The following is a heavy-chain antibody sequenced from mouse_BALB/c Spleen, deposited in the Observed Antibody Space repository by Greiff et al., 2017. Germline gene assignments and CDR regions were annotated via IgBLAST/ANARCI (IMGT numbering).Heavy chain of an antibody. Sequence: DVQLVESGGGLVQPGGSLKLSCAASGFTFSSYGMSWVRQTPDKRLELVATINSNGGSTYYPDSVKGRFTISRDNAKDTLYLQMSSLKSEDTAMYYCAREENRYDVGDYAMDYWGQGTSVTVSS. CDR3: AREENRYDVGDYAMDY. J-gene: IGHJ4*01. CDR1: GFTFSSYG. V-gene: IGHV5-6-3*01. CDR2: INSNGGST. D-gene: IGHD2-14*01.